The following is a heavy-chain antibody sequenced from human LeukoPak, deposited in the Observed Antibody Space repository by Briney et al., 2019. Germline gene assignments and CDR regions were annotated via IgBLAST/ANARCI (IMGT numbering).Heavy chain of an antibody. J-gene: IGHJ4*02. D-gene: IGHD2-2*01. Sequence: SGTLSLTCAVYGGSFSGYYWSWIRQPPGKGLEWIGEINHSGSTNYNPSLKSRVTISVDTSKNQFSLKLSSVTAADTAVYYCARARPLIVVVPAAMFGYWGQGTLVTVSS. V-gene: IGHV4-34*01. CDR3: ARARPLIVVVPAAMFGY. CDR1: GGSFSGYY. CDR2: INHSGST.